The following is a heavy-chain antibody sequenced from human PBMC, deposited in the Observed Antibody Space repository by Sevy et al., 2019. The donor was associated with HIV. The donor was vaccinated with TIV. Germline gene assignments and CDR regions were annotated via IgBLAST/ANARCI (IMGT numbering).Heavy chain of an antibody. V-gene: IGHV3-30*04. J-gene: IGHJ4*02. CDR3: AKDLKSSSSWYESQIFDY. CDR1: GFTFSSYA. CDR2: ISYDGSNK. D-gene: IGHD6-13*01. Sequence: GGSLRLSCAASGFTFSSYAMHWVHQAPGKGLEWVAVISYDGSNKYYADSVKGRFTISRDNSKNTLYLQMNSLRAEDTAVYYCAKDLKSSSSWYESQIFDYWGQGTLVTVSS.